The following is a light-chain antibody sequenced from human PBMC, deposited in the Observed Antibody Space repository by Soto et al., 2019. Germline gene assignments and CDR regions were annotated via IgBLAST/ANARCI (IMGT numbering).Light chain of an antibody. CDR2: ATS. CDR1: QDIANY. Sequence: DIQLTQSPSFLSASVGDRVTITCRASQDIANYLAWYQQKPGKAPRFLIYATSTFQSGLPSRFSGSGSGTEFTLTINSLEPEDFAVYYCHQYGLLPRHPVGQGTKLEIK. V-gene: IGKV1-9*01. CDR3: HQYGLLPRHP. J-gene: IGKJ2*01.